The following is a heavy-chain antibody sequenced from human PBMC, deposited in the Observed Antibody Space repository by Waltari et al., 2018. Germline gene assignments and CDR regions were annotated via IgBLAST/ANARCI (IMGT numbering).Heavy chain of an antibody. D-gene: IGHD6-6*01. CDR3: ASSSIAGDYYYYGMDV. V-gene: IGHV3-53*01. J-gene: IGHJ6*02. Sequence: EVQLVESGGGLIQPGGSLRLSCAASGFTVSSNYMSWVRQAPGKGLEWVSVIYSGGRTYYADSVKGRFTISRDNSKNTRYLQMNSLRAEDTAVYYCASSSIAGDYYYYGMDVWGQGTTVTVSS. CDR1: GFTVSSNY. CDR2: IYSGGRT.